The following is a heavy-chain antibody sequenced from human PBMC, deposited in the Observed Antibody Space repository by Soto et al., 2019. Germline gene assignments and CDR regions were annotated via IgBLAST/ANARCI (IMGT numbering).Heavy chain of an antibody. J-gene: IGHJ4*02. Sequence: EVQLVESGGGLIQPGGSLRLSCAVSGFTVSNNYMSWVRQAPGKGLEGVSVIYSGGYTAYGDSVKGRFTISRDNSKNTIYLKRKSLGADAPGVFLCAPHPGGGGYWGQGTLVTVSS. V-gene: IGHV3-53*01. CDR3: APHPGGGGY. D-gene: IGHD3-10*01. CDR1: GFTVSNNY. CDR2: IYSGGYT.